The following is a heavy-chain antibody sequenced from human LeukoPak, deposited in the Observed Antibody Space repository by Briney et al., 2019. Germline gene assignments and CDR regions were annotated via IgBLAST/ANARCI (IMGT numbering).Heavy chain of an antibody. Sequence: GGSLRLSCAASGFIFSNYGIHWVRQAPGKGLEWVAFIRYDGSEKYYADSVKGRFAISRDNSKNTLFLQMHSLRSEDSAVYYCAKGKDYYLDYWGQGILVTVSS. CDR3: AKGKDYYLDY. CDR1: GFIFSNYG. D-gene: IGHD3-10*01. V-gene: IGHV3-30*02. CDR2: IRYDGSEK. J-gene: IGHJ4*02.